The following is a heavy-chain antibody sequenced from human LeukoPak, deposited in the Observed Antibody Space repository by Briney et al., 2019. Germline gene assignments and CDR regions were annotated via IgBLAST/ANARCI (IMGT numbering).Heavy chain of an antibody. J-gene: IGHJ6*03. Sequence: GRSLRLSCAASGFTFSSYGMHWVRQAPGKGLEWVAFIRYDGSNKYYADSVKGRFTISRDNSKNTLYLQMKSPRAEDTAVYYCAKGGGYEAQYYYYLDVWGKGTTVTISS. CDR1: GFTFSSYG. CDR3: AKGGGYEAQYYYYLDV. D-gene: IGHD5-12*01. CDR2: IRYDGSNK. V-gene: IGHV3-30*02.